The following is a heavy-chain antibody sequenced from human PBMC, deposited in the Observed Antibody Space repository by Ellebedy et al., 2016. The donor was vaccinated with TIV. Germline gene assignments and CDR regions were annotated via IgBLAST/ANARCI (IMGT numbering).Heavy chain of an antibody. CDR2: ISASSSHT. J-gene: IGHJ4*02. Sequence: PGGSLRLSCAASGLSFSTSTMHWVRQAPGKVLEWVSLISASSSHTFYAESLKGRFTVSRDNSKSSLYLQMNSLRVEDTAIYYCVRDWGAYDFDHWGQGTLVTVSS. CDR1: GLSFSTST. CDR3: VRDWGAYDFDH. D-gene: IGHD5-12*01. V-gene: IGHV3-21*06.